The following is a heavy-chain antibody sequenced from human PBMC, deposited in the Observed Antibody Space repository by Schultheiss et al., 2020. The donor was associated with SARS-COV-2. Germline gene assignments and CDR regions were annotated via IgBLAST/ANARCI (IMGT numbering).Heavy chain of an antibody. CDR3: TTDGCSGYYCYYYYGMDV. CDR1: GYSISSGYY. CDR2: IKSKTDGGTT. J-gene: IGHJ6*02. Sequence: ETLSLTCAVSGYSISSGYYWGWIRQPPGKGLEWVGRIKSKTDGGTTDYAAPVKGRFTISRDDSKNTLYLQMNSLKTEDTAVYYCTTDGCSGYYCYYYYGMDVWGQGTTVTSP. V-gene: IGHV3-15*01. D-gene: IGHD3-22*01.